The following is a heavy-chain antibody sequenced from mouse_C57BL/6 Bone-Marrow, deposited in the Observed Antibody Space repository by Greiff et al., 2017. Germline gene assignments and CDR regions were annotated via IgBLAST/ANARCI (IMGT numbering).Heavy chain of an antibody. CDR2: IYPGDGDP. CDR3: ARITTVVATDY. D-gene: IGHD1-1*01. CDR1: GYAFSSYW. Sequence: QVQLQQSGAELVKPGASVKISCKASGYAFSSYWMTWVKQRPGKGLEWIGQIYPGDGDPNYNGKFKGKATLTADKASSTAYMQLSSLTAEYSAVYFCARITTVVATDYWGQGTTLTVSS. J-gene: IGHJ2*01. V-gene: IGHV1-80*01.